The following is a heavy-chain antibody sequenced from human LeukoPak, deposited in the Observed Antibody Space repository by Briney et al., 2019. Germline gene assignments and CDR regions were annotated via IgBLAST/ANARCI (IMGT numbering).Heavy chain of an antibody. CDR1: GYTFTGYY. V-gene: IGHV1-2*02. CDR3: ARGWVATVVSHYYYMDV. CDR2: INPSSGGT. Sequence: ASVKVSCKASGYTFTGYYMHWVRQAPGQGLEWMGWINPSSGGTNYAQKFQGRVTMTRDTSISTAYMELSSLRSDDTAVYYCARGWVATVVSHYYYMDVWGKGTTVTVSS. D-gene: IGHD4-23*01. J-gene: IGHJ6*03.